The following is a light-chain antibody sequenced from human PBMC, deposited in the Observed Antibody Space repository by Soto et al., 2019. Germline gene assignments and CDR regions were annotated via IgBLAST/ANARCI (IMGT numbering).Light chain of an antibody. CDR1: SSNIGSNT. CDR3: AAWDDSPNAVV. CDR2: SDN. V-gene: IGLV1-44*01. Sequence: QSVLTQPPSVSGTPGQRVTISCSGSSSNIGSNTVNWYQQLPGTAPKLLIFSDNQRPSGVPDRFSGSKSGTSASLAISGLQSEDEAHYYCAAWDDSPNAVVFGGGTKVTVL. J-gene: IGLJ3*02.